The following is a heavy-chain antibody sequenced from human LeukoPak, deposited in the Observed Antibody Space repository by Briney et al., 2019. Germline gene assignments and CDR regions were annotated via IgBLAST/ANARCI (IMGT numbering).Heavy chain of an antibody. Sequence: SESLSLTCTVSGGSISNYYWSWIRQPAGKGPEWIGRIYTSGSTNYNPSLRSRVTMSVDTSKNQFSLKLSSLTAADTAVYYCARGLIPVAARFSRSSPNRDDAFDIWGQGTMVTVSS. CDR2: IYTSGST. D-gene: IGHD6-19*01. CDR3: ARGLIPVAARFSRSSPNRDDAFDI. J-gene: IGHJ3*02. V-gene: IGHV4-4*07. CDR1: GGSISNYY.